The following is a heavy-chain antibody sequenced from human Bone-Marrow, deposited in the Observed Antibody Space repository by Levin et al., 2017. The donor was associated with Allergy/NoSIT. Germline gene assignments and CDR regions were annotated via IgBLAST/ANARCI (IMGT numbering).Heavy chain of an antibody. D-gene: IGHD3-10*01. J-gene: IGHJ4*02. CDR2: ISYDGRIQ. CDR3: AKDRGYISASDY. CDR1: GFNFGSYG. Sequence: GGSLRLSCAASGFNFGSYGMHWVRQAPGKGLEWVAFISYDGRIQYYADSVKGRLTGSRDNSKNTLYLQMHSLRAEDTAVYYCAKDRGYISASDYWGQGTLVTVSS. V-gene: IGHV3-30*18.